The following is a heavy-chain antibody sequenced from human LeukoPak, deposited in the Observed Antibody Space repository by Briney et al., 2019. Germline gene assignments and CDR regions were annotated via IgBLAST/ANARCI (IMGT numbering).Heavy chain of an antibody. J-gene: IGHJ2*01. CDR3: ARHGGWLSPAAL. CDR2: IYYSGST. CDR1: GGSISSYY. V-gene: IGHV4-59*08. D-gene: IGHD5-12*01. Sequence: SETLSLTCTVSGGSISSYYWSWIRQPPGKGLEWIGSIYYSGSTYYNPSLKSRVTISVDTSKNQFSLELSSVTAADTAVYYCARHGGWLSPAALWGRGTLVTVSS.